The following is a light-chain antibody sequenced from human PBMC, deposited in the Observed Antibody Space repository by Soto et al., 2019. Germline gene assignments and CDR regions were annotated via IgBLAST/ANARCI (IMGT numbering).Light chain of an antibody. CDR1: SSDVGGYNY. CDR3: SSYADSTLL. V-gene: IGLV2-14*03. Sequence: QSVLTQPASVSGSPGQSITISCTGTSSDVGGYNYVSWYQHHPGKAPKLIIYDVTNRPSGVSNPFSGSKSGNTASLTISGLQPEDEADYYCSSYADSTLLFGGGTKVTVL. J-gene: IGLJ2*01. CDR2: DVT.